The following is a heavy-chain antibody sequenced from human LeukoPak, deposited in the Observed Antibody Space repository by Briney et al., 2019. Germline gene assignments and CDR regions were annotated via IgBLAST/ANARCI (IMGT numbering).Heavy chain of an antibody. J-gene: IGHJ4*02. CDR1: GFPFSSYA. Sequence: GGSLRLSCAASGFPFSSYAMYWVRLAPGKGLVWVARIHGDGDNISYADSVKGRFTVSRDNAENTLYLQMNNLRVEGTALYFCHPLGYTSHWGQGTLVTVSS. CDR3: HPLGYTSH. CDR2: IHGDGDNI. D-gene: IGHD6-13*01. V-gene: IGHV3-74*01.